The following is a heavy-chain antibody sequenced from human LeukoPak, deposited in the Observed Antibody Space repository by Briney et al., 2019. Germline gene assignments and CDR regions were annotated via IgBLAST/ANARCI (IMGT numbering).Heavy chain of an antibody. CDR3: ARSGAAAGGCYYYYMDV. CDR1: GYTFTSYD. D-gene: IGHD6-13*01. Sequence: VASVKVSCKASGYTFTSYDINWVRQATGQGLEWMGWMNPNSGNTGYAQKFQGRVTMTRNTSISTAYMELSSVRSEDTAVYYCARSGAAAGGCYYYYMDVWGKGTTVTVSS. J-gene: IGHJ6*03. CDR2: MNPNSGNT. V-gene: IGHV1-8*01.